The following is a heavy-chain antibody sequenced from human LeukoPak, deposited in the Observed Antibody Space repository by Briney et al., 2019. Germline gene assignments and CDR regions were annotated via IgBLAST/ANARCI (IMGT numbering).Heavy chain of an antibody. CDR2: IDWDDDK. D-gene: IGHD3-22*01. CDR1: GFSLSTSGMC. J-gene: IGHJ3*02. Sequence: SGPALVKPTQTLTLTCTFSGFSLSTSGMCVSWIRQPPGKALEWLARIDWDDDKYYSTSLKTRLTISKDTSKNQVVLTMTNMDPVDTATYYCARILTNYYDSSGAAAFDIWGQGTMVTVSS. CDR3: ARILTNYYDSSGAAAFDI. V-gene: IGHV2-70*11.